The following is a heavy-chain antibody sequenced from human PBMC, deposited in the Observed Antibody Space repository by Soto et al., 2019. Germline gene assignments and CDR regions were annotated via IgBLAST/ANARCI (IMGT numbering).Heavy chain of an antibody. CDR1: GYTFTSYY. Sequence: QVQLVQSGAEVKKPGASVKVSCKASGYTFTSYYMHWVRQAPGQGLEWLGIINPSGGSTGYAQKFQGRVTMNRDTSTSTVYTELSSLRSEDTAGYYCSRVQWELLPNLDYWGQGTLVTVSA. D-gene: IGHD1-26*01. CDR3: SRVQWELLPNLDY. CDR2: INPSGGST. J-gene: IGHJ4*02. V-gene: IGHV1-46*01.